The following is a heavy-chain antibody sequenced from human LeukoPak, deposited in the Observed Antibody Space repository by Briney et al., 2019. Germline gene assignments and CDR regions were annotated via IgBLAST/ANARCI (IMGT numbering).Heavy chain of an antibody. V-gene: IGHV3-74*01. CDR2: INSDGSST. CDR1: GFTFSSYW. J-gene: IGHJ6*02. Sequence: GGSLRLSCAASGFTFSSYWMHWVRQAPGKGLVWVSRINSDGSSTSYADSVKGRFTISRDNAKNTLYLQMNSLRAEDTAVYYCARDDTGTSYTYYGMDAWGQGTTVTVSS. CDR3: ARDDTGTSYTYYGMDA. D-gene: IGHD1/OR15-1a*01.